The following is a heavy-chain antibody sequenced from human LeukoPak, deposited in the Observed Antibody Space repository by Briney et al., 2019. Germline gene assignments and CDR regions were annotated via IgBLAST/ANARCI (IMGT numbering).Heavy chain of an antibody. CDR3: ARTTEGGYTYGYFYYYYMDV. V-gene: IGHV4-39*07. CDR2: IYYSGST. D-gene: IGHD5-18*01. Sequence: SETLSLTCTVSGGSISSSSYYWGWIRQPPGKGLEWIGSIYYSGSTNYNPSLKSRVTISVDTSKNQFSLKLTSVTAADTAVYYCARTTEGGYTYGYFYYYYMDVWGKGTTVTISS. J-gene: IGHJ6*03. CDR1: GGSISSSSYY.